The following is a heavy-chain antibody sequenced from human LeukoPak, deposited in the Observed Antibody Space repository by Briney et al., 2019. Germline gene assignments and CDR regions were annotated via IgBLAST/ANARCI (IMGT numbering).Heavy chain of an antibody. CDR1: GFTFSSYS. V-gene: IGHV3-48*01. J-gene: IGHJ4*02. CDR2: ISSSSRTI. CDR3: GRDRYGDYDIDY. Sequence: GGSLRLSCAASGFTFSSYSMSWVRQAPGKGLEWVSYISSSSRTIYYADSVRGRFTISRDNAKNSLYLQMNSLRAEDTAVYYCGRDRYGDYDIDYWGQGTLVTVSS. D-gene: IGHD4-17*01.